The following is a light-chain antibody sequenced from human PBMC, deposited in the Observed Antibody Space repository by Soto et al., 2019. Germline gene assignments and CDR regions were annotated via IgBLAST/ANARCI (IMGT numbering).Light chain of an antibody. CDR3: QQYHQWPRT. CDR1: QSVDGD. Sequence: VVMTQSPASLSVSPGERVTLSCRASQSVDGDLAWFQQKPGQAPRLLISGASTRAAGIPDRFSGSGSGTEFTLTITSLQSDDFAAYYCQQYHQWPRTFGRGTKV. CDR2: GAS. J-gene: IGKJ1*01. V-gene: IGKV3-15*01.